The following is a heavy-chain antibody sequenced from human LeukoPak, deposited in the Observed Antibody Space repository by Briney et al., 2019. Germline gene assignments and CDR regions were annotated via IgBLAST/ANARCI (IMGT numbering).Heavy chain of an antibody. V-gene: IGHV3-43*02. CDR1: GFTFDDYA. CDR2: ISGDGGST. Sequence: GGSLRLSCAASGFTFDDYAMHWVRQAPGKNLEWVSLISGDGGSTYYADSVEGRFTISRDNSKNSLYLQMNSLRTEDTALYYCAKDIYYDIGILDYWGQGTLVTVSS. J-gene: IGHJ4*02. CDR3: AKDIYYDIGILDY. D-gene: IGHD3-22*01.